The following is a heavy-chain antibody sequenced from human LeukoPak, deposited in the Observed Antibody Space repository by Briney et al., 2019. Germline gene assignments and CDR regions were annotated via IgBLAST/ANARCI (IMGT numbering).Heavy chain of an antibody. CDR1: GFPFSSYG. CDR3: ARDRWYYYDSSDYYHDAFDI. Sequence: SGRSLRLSCAASGFPFSSYGIHWVRQAPGKGLEWVAVISYDGSNKYYADSVKGRFTISRDNSKNTLYLQMNSLRAEDTAVYYCARDRWYYYDSSDYYHDAFDIWGQGTMVTVSS. CDR2: ISYDGSNK. J-gene: IGHJ3*02. V-gene: IGHV3-30*03. D-gene: IGHD3-22*01.